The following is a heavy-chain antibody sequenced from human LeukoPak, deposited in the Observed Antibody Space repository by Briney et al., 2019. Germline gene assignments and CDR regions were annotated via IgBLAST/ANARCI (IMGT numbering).Heavy chain of an antibody. Sequence: SGTLSLTCAVYGGSFSGYYWSWIRQAPGKGLEWIGEINHSGSTNYNPSLKSRVTISVDTSKNQFSLKLSSVTAADTAVYYCARVWGPRYCSSTSCYAMGFDPWGQGTLVTVSS. CDR2: INHSGST. J-gene: IGHJ5*02. V-gene: IGHV4-34*01. CDR3: ARVWGPRYCSSTSCYAMGFDP. D-gene: IGHD2-2*01. CDR1: GGSFSGYY.